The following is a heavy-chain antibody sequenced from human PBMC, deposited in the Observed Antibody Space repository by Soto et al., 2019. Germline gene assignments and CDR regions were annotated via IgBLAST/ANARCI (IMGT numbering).Heavy chain of an antibody. J-gene: IGHJ5*02. CDR3: AREVSSSWYRGWFDP. V-gene: IGHV4-31*03. CDR2: IYYSGSI. CDR1: GGSISSGGYY. D-gene: IGHD6-13*01. Sequence: QVQLQESGPGLVKPSQTLSLTCTVSGGSISSGGYYWSWIRQHPGKGLEWIGYIYYSGSIYYNPSLKSRVTISVDTSKNQFSLKLSSVTAADTAVYYCAREVSSSWYRGWFDPWGQGTLVTVSS.